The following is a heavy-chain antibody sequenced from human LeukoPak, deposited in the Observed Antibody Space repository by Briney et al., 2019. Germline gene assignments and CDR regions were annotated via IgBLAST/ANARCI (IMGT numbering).Heavy chain of an antibody. J-gene: IGHJ5*02. D-gene: IGHD2-15*01. CDR2: INAGNGNT. CDR1: GYTFTSYA. Sequence: ASVKVSCKASGYTFTSYAMHWVRQAPGQRLEWMGWINAGNGNTKYSQKFQGRVTITADESTSTAYMELSSLRSEDTAVYYCAGYCSGGSCYWDNGFDPWGQGTLVTVSS. CDR3: AGYCSGGSCYWDNGFDP. V-gene: IGHV1-3*01.